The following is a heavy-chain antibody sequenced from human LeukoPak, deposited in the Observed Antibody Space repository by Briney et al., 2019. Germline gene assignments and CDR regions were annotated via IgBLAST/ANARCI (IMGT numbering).Heavy chain of an antibody. CDR2: IWYDGSNK. V-gene: IGHV3-33*08. CDR3: ARDYSSSWYYCDY. Sequence: GGSLRLSCAASGFTFTIYGMNWVRQAPGKGLEWVAVIWYDGSNKYYADSVKGRFTISRDNSKNTLYLQMNSLRAEDTAVYYCARDYSSSWYYCDYWDRGTLVTVSS. D-gene: IGHD6-13*01. J-gene: IGHJ4*02. CDR1: GFTFTIYG.